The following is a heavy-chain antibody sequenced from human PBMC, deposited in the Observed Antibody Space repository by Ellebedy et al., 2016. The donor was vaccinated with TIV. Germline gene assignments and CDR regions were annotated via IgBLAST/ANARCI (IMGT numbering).Heavy chain of an antibody. D-gene: IGHD3-22*01. CDR2: ISSSSRTI. Sequence: GESLKISXAASGFTFIIYSLNWVRQAPGKGLEWVSYISSSSRTIYYADSVKGRFTISRDNAKNSLYLQMSSLRAEDTAVYYCAKEWFYYDSSGYYGAPLFYWGQGTLVTVSS. CDR3: AKEWFYYDSSGYYGAPLFY. J-gene: IGHJ4*02. V-gene: IGHV3-48*01. CDR1: GFTFIIYS.